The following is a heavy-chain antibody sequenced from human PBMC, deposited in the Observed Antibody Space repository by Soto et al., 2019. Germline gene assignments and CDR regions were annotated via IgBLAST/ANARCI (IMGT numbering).Heavy chain of an antibody. Sequence: GGSLRLSCAASGFTFSSYAMSWVRQAPGKGLEWVSAISGSGGSTYYADSVKGRFTISRDNSKNTLYLQMNSLRAEDTAVYYCAKDVVVVVAATHSDYWGQGTLVTVSS. V-gene: IGHV3-23*01. CDR3: AKDVVVVVAATHSDY. CDR2: ISGSGGST. CDR1: GFTFSSYA. J-gene: IGHJ4*02. D-gene: IGHD2-15*01.